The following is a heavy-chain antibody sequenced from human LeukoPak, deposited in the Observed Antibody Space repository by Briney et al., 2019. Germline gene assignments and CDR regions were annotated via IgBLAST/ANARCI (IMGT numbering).Heavy chain of an antibody. CDR1: GFTFSSYA. D-gene: IGHD3-22*01. CDR2: ISGSGGST. V-gene: IGHV3-23*01. J-gene: IGHJ4*02. Sequence: PGGSLRLSCAASGFTFSSYAMSWVRQAPGKGLEWVSAISGSGGSTYYADSVKGRFTISRDNSKNTLYPQMNSLRAEDTAVYYCAKELYYYDSSGTGGDYWGQGTLVTVSS. CDR3: AKELYYYDSSGTGGDY.